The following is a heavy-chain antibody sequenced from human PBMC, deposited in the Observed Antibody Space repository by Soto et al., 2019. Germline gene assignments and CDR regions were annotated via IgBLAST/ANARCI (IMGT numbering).Heavy chain of an antibody. D-gene: IGHD2-21*01. CDR1: GFTFTSYE. V-gene: IGHV3-48*03. CDR2: IDASGTNI. CDR3: AREELNCGGDCFAF. Sequence: EVHLVESGGGLVQPGRSLRLSCATSGFTFTSYEFNWVRQAPGKGLEWISYIDASGTNIYYAHSVKGRFTVSRDNAKNALYLQMNSLRAEDTAIYYCAREELNCGGDCFAFWGQGALVTVSS. J-gene: IGHJ4*02.